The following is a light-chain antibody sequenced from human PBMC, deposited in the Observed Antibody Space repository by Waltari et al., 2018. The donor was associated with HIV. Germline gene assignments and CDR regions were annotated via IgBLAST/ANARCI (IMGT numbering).Light chain of an antibody. CDR1: QSVSDSY. J-gene: IGKJ1*01. CDR2: GAS. V-gene: IGKV3-20*01. CDR3: QQFAGSVWT. Sequence: EIVLTQSPGTLSLSPGARATLYCRASQSVSDSYLVWYQQKPGQAPRLLIYGASNRATGIPDRFSGSGSGTDFTLTISRLDPEDFAVYYCQQFAGSVWTFGQGTRVEIK.